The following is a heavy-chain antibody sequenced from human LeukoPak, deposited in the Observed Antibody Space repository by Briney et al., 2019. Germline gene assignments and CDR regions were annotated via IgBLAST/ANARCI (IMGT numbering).Heavy chain of an antibody. D-gene: IGHD3-22*01. CDR1: GFTVSSNY. CDR3: ARSADRSGYFREITLYYFDY. V-gene: IGHV3-11*01. J-gene: IGHJ4*02. Sequence: PGGSLRLSCAASGFTVSSNYMSWVRQAPGKGLEWVSYISNRGSTIHYADSVRGRFTISRDNAKKSLYLQMNSLRAEDTAVYYCARSADRSGYFREITLYYFDYWGQGTLVTVSS. CDR2: ISNRGSTI.